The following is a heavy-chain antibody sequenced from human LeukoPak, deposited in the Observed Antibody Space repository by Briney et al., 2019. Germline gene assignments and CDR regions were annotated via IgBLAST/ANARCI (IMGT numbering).Heavy chain of an antibody. V-gene: IGHV7-4-1*02. CDR1: GYTFTRYG. Sequence: ASVKVSCKASGYTFTRYGISWVRQAPGEGLEWMGNIDTTTGNPRYAQDFTGRFVFSLDTSVSTAYLQITSLKADDTAAYYCVRGTPTPGMDYWGQGTQVTVSS. CDR3: VRGTPTPGMDY. D-gene: IGHD3-10*01. J-gene: IGHJ4*02. CDR2: IDTTTGNP.